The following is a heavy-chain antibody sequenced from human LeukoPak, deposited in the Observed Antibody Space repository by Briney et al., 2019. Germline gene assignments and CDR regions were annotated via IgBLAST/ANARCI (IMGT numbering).Heavy chain of an antibody. J-gene: IGHJ6*03. V-gene: IGHV4-4*07. Sequence: SETLSLTCTASGGSISSYYWSWIRQPAGKGLEWIGRIYTSGSTNYNPSLKSRVTMSVDTSKNQFSLKLSSVTAADTAVYYCARDLRYFDWLLSYYYYYMDVWGKGTTVTISS. D-gene: IGHD3-9*01. CDR3: ARDLRYFDWLLSYYYYYMDV. CDR2: IYTSGST. CDR1: GGSISSYY.